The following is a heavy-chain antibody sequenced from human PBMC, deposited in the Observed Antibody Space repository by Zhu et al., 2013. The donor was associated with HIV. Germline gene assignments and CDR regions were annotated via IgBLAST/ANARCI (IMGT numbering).Heavy chain of an antibody. CDR1: GYTFTSYA. CDR3: ARDRYERHMIFGVLPTDAFDL. V-gene: IGHV1-3*04. Sequence: QVQLVQSGAEVKKPGASVKVSCKASGYTFTSYAMHWVRQAPGQRLEWMGWINTGNGNTRYPQKFQGRVTITGDTSASTAYMELSSLRSEDTALYYCARDRYERHMIFGVLPTDAFDLWGQGTMVTVSS. D-gene: IGHD3-3*01. J-gene: IGHJ3*01. CDR2: INTGNGNT.